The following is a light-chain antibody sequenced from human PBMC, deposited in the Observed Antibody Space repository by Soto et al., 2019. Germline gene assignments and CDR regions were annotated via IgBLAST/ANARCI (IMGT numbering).Light chain of an antibody. CDR3: HQYKRPVT. CDR2: KAS. Sequence: DIQMTQSPSTLPASVGDRVTITCRASQSINSWLAWYQQKPGQAPRLLIYKASSLENGVPSRFSGSGSGTELTITISRMQPDVFDHYYCHQYKRPVTFGGGTKVEIK. J-gene: IGKJ4*01. CDR1: QSINSW. V-gene: IGKV1-5*03.